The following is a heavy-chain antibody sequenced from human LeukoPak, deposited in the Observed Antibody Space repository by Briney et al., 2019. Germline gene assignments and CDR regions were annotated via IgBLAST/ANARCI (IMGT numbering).Heavy chain of an antibody. J-gene: IGHJ1*01. CDR2: IYSGGST. CDR3: ARLGSHYSSGSYARSAEFFQD. CDR1: GFTVSSSY. V-gene: IGHV3-53*05. D-gene: IGHD3-10*01. Sequence: RGSLRLSSAAAGFTVSSSYMSWVRQAPGKGLEWVSVIYSGGSTYYADSVKGGFTISRDNTKNKLHLQMNNLRPEDTAVYYCARLGSHYSSGSYARSAEFFQDWSQATLVTVSS.